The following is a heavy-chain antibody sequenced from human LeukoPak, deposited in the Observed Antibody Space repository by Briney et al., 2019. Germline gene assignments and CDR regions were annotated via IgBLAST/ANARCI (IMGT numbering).Heavy chain of an antibody. CDR3: ARGISRKYSSTSLGY. Sequence: GGSLRLSCAASGFTFSSYAMSWVRQAPGKGLEWVSAISGSGGSTYYADSVKGRFTISRDNSKNTLYLQMNSLRAEDTAVYYCARGISRKYSSTSLGYWGQGTLVTVSS. CDR1: GFTFSSYA. J-gene: IGHJ4*02. D-gene: IGHD6-6*01. CDR2: ISGSGGST. V-gene: IGHV3-23*01.